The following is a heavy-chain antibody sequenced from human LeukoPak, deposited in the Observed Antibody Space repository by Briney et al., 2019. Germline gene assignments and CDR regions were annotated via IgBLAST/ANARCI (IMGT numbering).Heavy chain of an antibody. Sequence: GGSLRLSCAASGFTFSSYSMNWVRQAPGKGLEWVSSISSSSSYIYYADSVKGRFTISRDNAKNSLYLQMNSLRAEDTAVYYCARGIYSSGWFFHYFDYWGQGTLVTVSS. J-gene: IGHJ4*02. D-gene: IGHD6-19*01. CDR3: ARGIYSSGWFFHYFDY. CDR1: GFTFSSYS. V-gene: IGHV3-21*01. CDR2: ISSSSSYI.